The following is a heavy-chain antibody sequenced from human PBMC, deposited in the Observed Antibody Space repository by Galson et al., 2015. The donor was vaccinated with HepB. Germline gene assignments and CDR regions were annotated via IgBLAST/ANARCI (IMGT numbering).Heavy chain of an antibody. CDR2: IWYDGSNK. J-gene: IGHJ4*02. CDR3: AKDRGYGYPYYFDY. V-gene: IGHV3-33*06. CDR1: GFTFSSYG. D-gene: IGHD5-18*01. Sequence: SLRLSCAASGFTFSSYGMHWVRQAPGKGLEWVAVIWYDGSNKYYADSVKGRFTISRDNSKNTLYLQMNSLRAEDTAVYYCAKDRGYGYPYYFDYWGQGTLVTVSS.